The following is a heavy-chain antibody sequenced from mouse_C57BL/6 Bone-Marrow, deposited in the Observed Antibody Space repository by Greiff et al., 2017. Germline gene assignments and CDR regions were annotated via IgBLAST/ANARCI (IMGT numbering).Heavy chain of an antibody. Sequence: EVKLMESGPGLVKPSQSLSLTCSVTGYSITSGYYWNWIRQFPGNKLEWMGYISYDGSNNYNPSLKNRISITRDTSKNQFFLKLNSVNTEDTATYYCAREGRLRRDFDYWGQGTTLTVSS. CDR2: ISYDGSN. CDR1: GYSITSGYY. D-gene: IGHD2-2*01. V-gene: IGHV3-6*01. CDR3: AREGRLRRDFDY. J-gene: IGHJ2*01.